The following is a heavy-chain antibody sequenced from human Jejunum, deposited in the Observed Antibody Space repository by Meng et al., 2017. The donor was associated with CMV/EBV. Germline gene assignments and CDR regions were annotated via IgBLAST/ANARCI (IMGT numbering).Heavy chain of an antibody. CDR1: GYAFMTYD. D-gene: IGHD5-18*01. CDR2: VSPNSDNA. J-gene: IGHJ4*02. CDR3: ARLSSYSSAYGY. Sequence: SCKAYGYAFMTYDINWVRQAPGQGLEWMGWVSPNSDNAGYAQRFQGRVTFTRNSSISTAYMEVSSLTYEGTAVYYCARLSSYSSAYGYWGQGTLVTVSS. V-gene: IGHV1-8*03.